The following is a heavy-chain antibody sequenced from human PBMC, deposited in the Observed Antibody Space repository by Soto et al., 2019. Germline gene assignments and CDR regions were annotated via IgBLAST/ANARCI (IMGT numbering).Heavy chain of an antibody. CDR1: GGSFSGYS. D-gene: IGHD3-10*01. V-gene: IGHV4-34*01. CDR2: IYHSGST. CDR3: ARGLGITMVRGVHGERDY. Sequence: SETLSLTCAVYGGSFSGYSWSWIRQPPGKGLEWIGYIYHSGSTYYNPSLKSRVTISVDTSKNQFSLKLSSVTAADTAVYYCARGLGITMVRGVHGERDYWGQGTLVTVSS. J-gene: IGHJ4*02.